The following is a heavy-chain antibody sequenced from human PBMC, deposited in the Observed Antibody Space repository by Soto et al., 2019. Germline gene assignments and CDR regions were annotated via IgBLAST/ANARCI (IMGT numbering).Heavy chain of an antibody. CDR3: ARAHNRDIVVVPAASPNWFDP. D-gene: IGHD2-2*01. V-gene: IGHV1-8*02. CDR2: MNPNSGNT. J-gene: IGHJ5*02. Sequence: ASVKVSCKASGYTFTSYDINWVRQATGQGLEWMGWMNPNSGNTGYAQKFQGRVTMTRNTSISTAYMELSSLRSEDTAVYYCARAHNRDIVVVPAASPNWFDPWGQGTLVTVSS. CDR1: GYTFTSYD.